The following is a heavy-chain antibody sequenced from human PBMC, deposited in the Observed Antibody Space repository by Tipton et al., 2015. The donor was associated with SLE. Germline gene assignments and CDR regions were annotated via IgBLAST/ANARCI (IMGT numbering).Heavy chain of an antibody. CDR1: GFTFSDYA. J-gene: IGHJ6*02. Sequence: SLRLSCAASGFTFSDYAMSWIRQAPGKGLEWVSAITDNGGDTYYVDSVRSRFTISRDNSKTTLYLQMSYLRAEDTAVYYCAKRGLGSLYYGMDVWGQGTTVTVSS. V-gene: IGHV3-23*01. CDR2: ITDNGGDT. CDR3: AKRGLGSLYYGMDV. D-gene: IGHD3-16*01.